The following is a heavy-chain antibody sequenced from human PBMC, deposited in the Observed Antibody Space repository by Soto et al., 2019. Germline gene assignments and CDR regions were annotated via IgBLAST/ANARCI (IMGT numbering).Heavy chain of an antibody. J-gene: IGHJ4*02. CDR2: INPSGGSA. Sequence: ASVKVSCKASGYSFISHYIHWVRQAPGQGLEWMGFINPSGGSATLAQKFQGRVTMTRDTSTSTVYMELSSLRSEDTAMYYCARRIAVAGSFDYWGQGTLVTVSS. D-gene: IGHD6-19*01. V-gene: IGHV1-46*01. CDR1: GYSFISHY. CDR3: ARRIAVAGSFDY.